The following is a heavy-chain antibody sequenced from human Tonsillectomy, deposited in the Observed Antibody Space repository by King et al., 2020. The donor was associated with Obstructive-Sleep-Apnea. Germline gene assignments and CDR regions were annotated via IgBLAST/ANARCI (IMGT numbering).Heavy chain of an antibody. V-gene: IGHV3-9*01. CDR2: ISWNSGHI. D-gene: IGHD1-1*01. Sequence: VQLVESGGGLVQPGKSLRVSCAASGFTFDDYGLHWVRQAPGKGLEWVSSISWNSGHIIYADSVKGRFTISRDNAINSLYLQMNSLRPEDTALYYCVKGSSVQLGHFDNWGQGALVTVSS. CDR1: GFTFDDYG. J-gene: IGHJ4*02. CDR3: VKGSSVQLGHFDN.